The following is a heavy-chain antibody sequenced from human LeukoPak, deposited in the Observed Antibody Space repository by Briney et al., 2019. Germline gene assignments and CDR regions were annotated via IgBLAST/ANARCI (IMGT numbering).Heavy chain of an antibody. CDR1: GVSVSDGRYY. CDR3: ATPYCSSISCLDVFNM. Sequence: SETLSLTCNVSGVSVSDGRYYWTWIRQHPGKALEWMGYKYYSGSAKYNPSLKSRLTISIETSKNQFSLHLSSVTAADTATYYCATPYCSSISCLDVFNMWGQGTRVTVSS. V-gene: IGHV4-31*03. CDR2: KYYSGSA. D-gene: IGHD2-2*01. J-gene: IGHJ3*02.